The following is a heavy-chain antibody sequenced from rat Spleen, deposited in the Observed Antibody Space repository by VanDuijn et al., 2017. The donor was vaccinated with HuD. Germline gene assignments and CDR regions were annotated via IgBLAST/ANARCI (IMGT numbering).Heavy chain of an antibody. V-gene: IGHV2S12*01. D-gene: IGHD5-1*01. J-gene: IGHJ3*01. Sequence: QVQLKESGPGLVQPSQTLSLACTVSGFLLTSYHVHWVRQPPGKGLEWIAAILTGGNTYYNPALKSRLSISRDTSKSQVFLKMNILQTEDTAMYFCARGWERFAYWGQGTLVTVSS. CDR3: ARGWERFAY. CDR1: GFLLTSYH. CDR2: ILTGGNT.